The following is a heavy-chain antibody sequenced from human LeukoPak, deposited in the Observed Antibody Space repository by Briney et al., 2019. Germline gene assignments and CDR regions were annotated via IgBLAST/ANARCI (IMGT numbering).Heavy chain of an antibody. CDR2: IYYSGVT. J-gene: IGHJ6*03. CDR3: ARDGFLSGNYYYYYYMDV. V-gene: IGHV4-59*12. Sequence: SETLSLTCTVSGDSITTYYWSWIRQPPGKGLEYIGYIYYSGVTNYQPSLKSRVTMSLDTSKNQFSLNLSSVTAADTAVYYCARDGFLSGNYYYYYYMDVWGKGTTVTVSS. D-gene: IGHD3-10*01. CDR1: GDSITTYY.